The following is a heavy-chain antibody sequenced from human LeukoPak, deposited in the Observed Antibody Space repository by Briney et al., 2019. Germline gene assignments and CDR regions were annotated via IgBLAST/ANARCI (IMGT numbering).Heavy chain of an antibody. Sequence: PGRSLRLSCAASGFTFSSYGMHWVRQAPGKGLEWVAVILFDGSNKYYADSVKGRFTISRDNSKNTLYLQMNSLRAEDTTVYYCAKGPYYYYGSGRTEIDYLVQGSKVTVSS. V-gene: IGHV3-30*18. CDR1: GFTFSSYG. D-gene: IGHD3-10*01. CDR2: ILFDGSNK. J-gene: IGHJ4*02. CDR3: AKGPYYYYGSGRTEIDY.